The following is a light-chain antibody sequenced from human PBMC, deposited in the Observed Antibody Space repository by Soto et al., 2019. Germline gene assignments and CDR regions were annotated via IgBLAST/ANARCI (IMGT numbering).Light chain of an antibody. CDR3: QQYIKWPIT. CDR1: QSVTSY. V-gene: IGKV3-11*01. J-gene: IGKJ5*01. CDR2: DAS. Sequence: EIVLTQSPATLSLSPGERATLSCRASQSVTSYLAWYQQRPGQAPRLLINDASRRATGIPDRFSGSGSGADFTLTISSLEPEDFAVYYCQQYIKWPITFGQGTRLEIK.